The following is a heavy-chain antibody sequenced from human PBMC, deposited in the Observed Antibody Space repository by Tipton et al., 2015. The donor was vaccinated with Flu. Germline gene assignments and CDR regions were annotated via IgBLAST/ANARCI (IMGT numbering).Heavy chain of an antibody. J-gene: IGHJ4*02. CDR2: IYTSGGS. CDR1: GYSLSSYY. D-gene: IGHD3-10*01. V-gene: IGHV4-4*07. CDR3: ARCSGSGTFMIFDF. Sequence: TLSLTCTVSGYSLSSYYWSWIRQPAGKGLEWIGRIYTSGGSKYNLSLRGRLTMSVDASKKEFSLKLSSVTAADTAVYYCARCSGSGTFMIFDFWGQGTLITVSS.